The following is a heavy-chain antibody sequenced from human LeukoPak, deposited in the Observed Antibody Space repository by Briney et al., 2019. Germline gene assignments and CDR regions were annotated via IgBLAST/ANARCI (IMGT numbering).Heavy chain of an antibody. CDR3: ANTILTGAL. D-gene: IGHD2-2*02. Sequence: GGSLRLSCTASGFTFSNFWMGWVRQAPGKGLEWVANIKQDETEKFYLGSVKGRFTISRDNAKNSLYLQMNSLRAEDTAVYYCANTILTGALWGQGTLVTVSS. V-gene: IGHV3-7*01. CDR1: GFTFSNFW. CDR2: IKQDETEK. J-gene: IGHJ4*02.